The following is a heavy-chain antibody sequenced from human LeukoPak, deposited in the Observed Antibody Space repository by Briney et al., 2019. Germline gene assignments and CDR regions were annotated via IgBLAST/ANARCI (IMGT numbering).Heavy chain of an antibody. CDR1: GYSFTSYW. J-gene: IGHJ4*02. CDR2: IYPGDSDT. D-gene: IGHD3-22*01. CDR3: ARGYYDSSGYYSYYFDY. V-gene: IGHV5-51*01. Sequence: GESLQISCQGSGYSFTSYWIGWVRQMPGKGLEWMGIIYPGDSDTRYSPSFQGQVTISADKSISTAYLQWSSLKASDTAMYYCARGYYDSSGYYSYYFDYWGQGTLVTVSS.